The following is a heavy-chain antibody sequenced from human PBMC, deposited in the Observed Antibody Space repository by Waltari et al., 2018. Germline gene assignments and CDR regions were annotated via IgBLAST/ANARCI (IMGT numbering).Heavy chain of an antibody. CDR1: DGSFSAFF. V-gene: IGHV4-34*01. D-gene: IGHD3-22*01. J-gene: IGHJ3*02. CDR2: INHGVKT. Sequence: VRLDQWGTELVEPWETLSLTCAVYDGSFSAFFWSWVRQAPGKGLEWIGEINHGVKTDYNPSLKSRLLMSVDPSKNQFSLMLSSVTAADTAVYYCVRKGEYDSSALSPVAFDIWGQGTMVTVSS. CDR3: VRKGEYDSSALSPVAFDI.